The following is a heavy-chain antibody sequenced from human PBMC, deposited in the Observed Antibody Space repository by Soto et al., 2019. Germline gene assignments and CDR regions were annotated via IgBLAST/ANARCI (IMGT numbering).Heavy chain of an antibody. J-gene: IGHJ3*02. Sequence: QVQLVQSGAEVKKPGASVKVSCKASGYTFTSYGISWVRQAPGQGLEWMGWISAYNGNTNYAQKLQGRVPMNTGAATSQAYMEQRHLRSDDTAVYYCARDQGVCGVDCYERHLSWFLGNAFDIWGQGTMVTVSS. CDR3: ARDQGVCGVDCYERHLSWFLGNAFDI. D-gene: IGHD2-21*01. V-gene: IGHV1-18*01. CDR1: GYTFTSYG. CDR2: ISAYNGNT.